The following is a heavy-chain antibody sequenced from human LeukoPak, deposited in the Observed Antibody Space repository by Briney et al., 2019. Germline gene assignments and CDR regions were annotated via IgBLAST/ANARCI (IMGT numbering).Heavy chain of an antibody. CDR2: IYYSGST. CDR1: GGSISSSSDY. CDR3: ARLGCSGSSCYAVGDWFDP. J-gene: IGHJ5*02. D-gene: IGHD2-15*01. Sequence: SEALSLTCTVSGGSISSSSDYWAWIRQPPGKGLEWIGSIYYSGSTNHNPSLKSRVTISVDTSKNQFSLKLRSVTAADTAVYYCARLGCSGSSCYAVGDWFDPWGQGTLVTVSS. V-gene: IGHV4-39*01.